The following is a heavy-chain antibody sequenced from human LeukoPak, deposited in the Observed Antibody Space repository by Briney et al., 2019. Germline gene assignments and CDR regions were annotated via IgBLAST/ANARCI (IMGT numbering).Heavy chain of an antibody. CDR1: GYTFTSYA. D-gene: IGHD3-16*02. CDR3: ARMDDYVWGSYRLKFDP. CDR2: INTNTGNP. V-gene: IGHV7-4-1*02. Sequence: ASVKVSCKASGYTFTSYAMNWVRQAPGQGLEWMGWINTNTGNPTYAQGFTGRFVFSLDTSVSTAYLQISSLKAEDTAVYYCARMDDYVWGSYRLKFDPWGQGTLVTVSS. J-gene: IGHJ5*02.